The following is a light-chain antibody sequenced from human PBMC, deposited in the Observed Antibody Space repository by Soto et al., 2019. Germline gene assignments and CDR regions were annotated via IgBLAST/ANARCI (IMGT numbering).Light chain of an antibody. CDR2: DAS. J-gene: IGKJ1*01. Sequence: DLQMTQSPSTMSASVGDRVTITCRASQSISSWLAWYQQKPGKAPKLLIYDASSLESGVSSRFSGSGSGTEFTLTISCLQPDDFATYFCQQHNILCTFGYGTKVEI. CDR1: QSISSW. CDR3: QQHNILCT. V-gene: IGKV1-5*01.